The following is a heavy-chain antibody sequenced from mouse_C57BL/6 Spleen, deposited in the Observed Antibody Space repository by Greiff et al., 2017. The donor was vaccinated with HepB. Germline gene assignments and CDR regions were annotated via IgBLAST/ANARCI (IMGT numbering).Heavy chain of an antibody. Sequence: QVQLQQSGPELVKPGASVKISCKASGYAFSSSWMNWVQQRPGKGLEWMGRIYPGDGDTNYNGKFKGKATLTADKYSRTAYMQLSSLTSEDSAVYFCARSRSYDYFYAMDYWGQGTSVTVSS. D-gene: IGHD2-4*01. CDR1: GYAFSSSW. CDR2: IYPGDGDT. V-gene: IGHV1-82*01. CDR3: ARSRSYDYFYAMDY. J-gene: IGHJ4*01.